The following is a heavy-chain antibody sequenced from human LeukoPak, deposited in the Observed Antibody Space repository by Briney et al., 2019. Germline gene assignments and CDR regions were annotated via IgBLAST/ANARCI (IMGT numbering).Heavy chain of an antibody. J-gene: IGHJ4*02. V-gene: IGHV3-21*01. CDR2: ISSSSSYK. CDR3: ARSRGYPLRFDY. D-gene: IGHD5-12*01. CDR1: GFTFSSYS. Sequence: PGGSLRLSCAASGFTFSSYSMNWVRQAPGKGLEWVSSISSSSSYKYYADSVKGRFTISRDNAKNSLYLQMNSLRAEDTAVYYCARSRGYPLRFDYWGQGTLVTVSS.